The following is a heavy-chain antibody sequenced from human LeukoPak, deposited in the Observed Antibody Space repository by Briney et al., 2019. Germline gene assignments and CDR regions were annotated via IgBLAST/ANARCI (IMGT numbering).Heavy chain of an antibody. CDR1: GYTFTGYY. CDR2: INPNSGGT. Sequence: ASVKVSCKASGYTFTGYYMHWVRQAPGQGLEWMGWINPNSGGTNYAQKFQGRVTMTRDTSISTAYMELSRLRSDDTAVYYCARGFTPGYSSGLFQHWGQGTLVTVSS. V-gene: IGHV1-2*02. CDR3: ARGFTPGYSSGLFQH. J-gene: IGHJ1*01. D-gene: IGHD6-19*01.